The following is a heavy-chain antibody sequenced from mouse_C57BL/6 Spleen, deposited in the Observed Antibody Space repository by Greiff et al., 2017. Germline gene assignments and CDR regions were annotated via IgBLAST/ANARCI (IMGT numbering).Heavy chain of an antibody. CDR2: VDPENGDT. J-gene: IGHJ1*03. V-gene: IGHV14-4*01. CDR3: TSSYYGSSRYWDFDV. D-gene: IGHD1-1*01. Sequence: VQLQQSGAELVRPGASVKLSCTASGFNIKDDYMHWMQQRPEQGLEWIGWVDPENGDTEYASQFLGTATITAETSSNTAYLQFSSLTSEDTAVYYCTSSYYGSSRYWDFDVWGTGTTVTVSS. CDR1: GFNIKDDY.